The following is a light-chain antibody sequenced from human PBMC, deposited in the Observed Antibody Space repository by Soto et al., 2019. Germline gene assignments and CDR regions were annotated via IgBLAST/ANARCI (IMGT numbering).Light chain of an antibody. Sequence: EIMMTQSPATLSVSPGERATFSCRASQSVSSNLAWYQQKAGQAPRLLIYGASARATGIPARFSGSGSGTEFTLSISSLQSEDFAVYYCQHYNSYSEAFGQGTKVELK. CDR3: QHYNSYSEA. V-gene: IGKV3-15*01. J-gene: IGKJ1*01. CDR1: QSVSSN. CDR2: GAS.